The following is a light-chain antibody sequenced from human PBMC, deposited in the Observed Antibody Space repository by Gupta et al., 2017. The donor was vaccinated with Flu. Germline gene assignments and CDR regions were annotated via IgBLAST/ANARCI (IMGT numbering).Light chain of an antibody. CDR3: QSYDSSLSGFVV. CDR2: GNS. Sequence: QSVLTQXPSVSGAXXXXVTISCTGTSSNIGAGYDVHWYQQLPGTAPKLLIYGNSNRPSGVPDRFSGSKSGTSASLAITGLQAEDEADYYCQSYDSSLSGFVVFGGGTKLTVL. J-gene: IGLJ2*01. V-gene: IGLV1-40*01. CDR1: SSNIGAGYD.